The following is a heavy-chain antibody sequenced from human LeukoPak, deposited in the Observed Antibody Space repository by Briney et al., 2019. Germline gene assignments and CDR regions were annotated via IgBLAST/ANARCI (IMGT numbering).Heavy chain of an antibody. V-gene: IGHV3-21*01. CDR1: GFTFSSYS. Sequence: PGGSLRLSCAASGFTFSSYSMNWVRQAPGKGLEWVSSISSSSSYIYYADSAKGGFTISRDNAKNSLYLQMNSLRAEDAAVYYCARDEFLVRGVLKLFDYWGQGTLVTVSS. CDR2: ISSSSSYI. D-gene: IGHD3-10*01. CDR3: ARDEFLVRGVLKLFDY. J-gene: IGHJ4*02.